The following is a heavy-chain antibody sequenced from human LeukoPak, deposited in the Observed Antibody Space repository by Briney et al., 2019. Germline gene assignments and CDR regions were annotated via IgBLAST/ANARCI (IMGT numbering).Heavy chain of an antibody. CDR2: IHYDGINK. Sequence: QSGGSLRLSCAASGFTFSSYGMHWVRQAPGKGLEWVAFIHYDGINKNYADSVKGRFTISRGNSKNTLYLQMNSLRAGDTAVYYSARVTTPVSDAFDIWGQGTMVTVSS. D-gene: IGHD4-17*01. J-gene: IGHJ3*02. CDR3: ARVTTPVSDAFDI. V-gene: IGHV3-30*02. CDR1: GFTFSSYG.